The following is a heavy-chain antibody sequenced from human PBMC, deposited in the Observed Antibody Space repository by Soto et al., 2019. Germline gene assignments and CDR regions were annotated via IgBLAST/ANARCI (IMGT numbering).Heavy chain of an antibody. Sequence: DVQLLESGGGLVQPGGSLTLSCAASRFTFSDFAMSWVRQAPGKGLEWVSSLGGGETDTYYADSVKGRFTISRDNSKNTLYLQIDSLRDEDTAIYYCAKDAVSYNGKWDWFDSWGQGTLVTVSS. CDR1: RFTFSDFA. CDR3: AKDAVSYNGKWDWFDS. J-gene: IGHJ5*01. CDR2: LGGGETDT. V-gene: IGHV3-23*01. D-gene: IGHD1-26*01.